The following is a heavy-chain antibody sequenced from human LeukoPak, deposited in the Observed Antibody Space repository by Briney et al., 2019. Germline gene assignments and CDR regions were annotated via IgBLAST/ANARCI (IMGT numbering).Heavy chain of an antibody. D-gene: IGHD3-3*01. CDR2: ISSSSSYI. CDR1: GFTFSSYS. CDR3: ARDLNKRAIFGVVNTNWFDP. J-gene: IGHJ5*02. Sequence: PGGSLRLSCAASGFTFSSYSMNWVRQAPGKGLEWVSSISSSSSYIYYADSVKGRFTISRDNAKNSLYLQMNSLRAEDTAVYYCARDLNKRAIFGVVNTNWFDPWGQGTLVTVSS. V-gene: IGHV3-21*01.